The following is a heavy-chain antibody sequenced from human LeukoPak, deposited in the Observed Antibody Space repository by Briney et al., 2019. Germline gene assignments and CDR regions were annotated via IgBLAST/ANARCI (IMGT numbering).Heavy chain of an antibody. D-gene: IGHD1-1*01. V-gene: IGHV3-30*03. Sequence: PGRSLRLSCAASGFTFSSYGIHWVRQAPGKGLEWVAGISYDGSNKYYGDSVKGRFTISRDNSKNTLYLQMNSLRAEDTAVYYCATDGSTYFDSWGQGTLVTVSS. CDR3: ATDGSTYFDS. CDR1: GFTFSSYG. CDR2: ISYDGSNK. J-gene: IGHJ4*02.